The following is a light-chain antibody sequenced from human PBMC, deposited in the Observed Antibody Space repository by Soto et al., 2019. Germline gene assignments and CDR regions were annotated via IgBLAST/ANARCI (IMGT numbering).Light chain of an antibody. V-gene: IGKV1-33*01. J-gene: IGKJ3*01. CDR3: QQYDYLPLT. CDR1: QDISNY. CDR2: DAS. Sequence: DIPMTQSPSSLSASVGDRVTITCQASQDISNYLSWYQLKPGKAPKLLIYDASNLETGVPSRFSGSGSGTDFTFTISSLQPEDIATYYCQQYDYLPLTFGPGTKVDIK.